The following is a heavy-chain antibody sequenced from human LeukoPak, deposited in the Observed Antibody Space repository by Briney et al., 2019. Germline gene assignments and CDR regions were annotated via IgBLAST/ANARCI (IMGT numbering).Heavy chain of an antibody. J-gene: IGHJ4*02. CDR2: MKQDGSEK. CDR3: ARGRGCSSLSCYPDY. CDR1: GFTFSGYW. D-gene: IGHD2-2*01. V-gene: IGHV3-7*04. Sequence: GGSLRLSCAASGFTFSGYWMSWVRQGPGKGLEWVANMKQDGSEKYYVDSVKGRFTISRDNAKNSLYLQMNSLGAEDTALYYCARGRGCSSLSCYPDYWGQGTLVTVSS.